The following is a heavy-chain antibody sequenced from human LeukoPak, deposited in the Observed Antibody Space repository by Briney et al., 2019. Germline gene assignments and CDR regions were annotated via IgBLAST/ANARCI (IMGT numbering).Heavy chain of an antibody. CDR3: ARNHYYDILTGSVTYAMDV. D-gene: IGHD3-9*01. CDR1: GYTFTNYG. V-gene: IGHV1-18*01. CDR2: TSAYNGNT. Sequence: ASVKVSCKASGYTFTNYGISWVRQAPGQGLEWMGWTSAYNGNTNYAQKLQGRVTTTTDTSTSTAYMELRSLRSDDTAVYYCARNHYYDILTGSVTYAMDVWGQGTTVTVSS. J-gene: IGHJ6*02.